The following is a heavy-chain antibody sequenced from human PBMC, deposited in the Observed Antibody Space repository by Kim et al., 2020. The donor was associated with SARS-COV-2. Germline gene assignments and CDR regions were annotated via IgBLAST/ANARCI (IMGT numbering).Heavy chain of an antibody. J-gene: IGHJ4*02. CDR3: AKDPGTITFGGVIVIGAFDY. CDR2: ISGSGGST. D-gene: IGHD3-16*02. CDR1: GFTFSSYA. Sequence: GGSLRLSCAASGFTFSSYAMSLVRQAPGKGLEWVSAISGSGGSTYYADSVKGRFTISRDNSKNTLYLQMNSLRAEDTAVYYCAKDPGTITFGGVIVIGAFDYWGQGTLVTVSS. V-gene: IGHV3-23*01.